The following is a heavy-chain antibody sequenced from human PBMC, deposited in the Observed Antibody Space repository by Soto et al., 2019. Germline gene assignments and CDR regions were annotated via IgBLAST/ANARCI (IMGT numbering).Heavy chain of an antibody. V-gene: IGHV3-48*01. CDR2: ISSSSSTI. CDR1: GFTFSSYK. CDR3: ARGGYPTPDPYFDY. D-gene: IGHD5-18*01. J-gene: IGHJ4*02. Sequence: GGSLRLSCAASGFTFSSYKMNWVRQAPGKGLEWVSYISSSSSTIYYADSVQGRFTISRDNSKNTLYLQMNSLRAEDTAVYYCARGGYPTPDPYFDYWGQGNLVTVSS.